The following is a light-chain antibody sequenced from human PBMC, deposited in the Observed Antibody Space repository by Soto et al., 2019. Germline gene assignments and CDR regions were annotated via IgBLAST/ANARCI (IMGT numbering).Light chain of an antibody. J-gene: IGKJ4*01. CDR2: AAS. Sequence: LWSQGLCLLSGCVGDRVTITWRARQSLSRYLNGYHHKPCKSPKLLIYAASTLQSGVPSRFSGSGSGTDFTLTISSLQPEDFATYYCQQSYSTPSLTFGGGTKVDI. CDR3: QQSYSTPSLT. CDR1: QSLSRY. V-gene: IGKV1-39*01.